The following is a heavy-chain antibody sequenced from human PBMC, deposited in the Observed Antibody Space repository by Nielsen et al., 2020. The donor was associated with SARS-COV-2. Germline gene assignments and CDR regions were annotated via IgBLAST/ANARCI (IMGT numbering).Heavy chain of an antibody. V-gene: IGHV3-15*01. CDR3: VTGSVIRGVDDY. J-gene: IGHJ4*02. D-gene: IGHD3-10*01. CDR1: GFTFSHAW. CDR2: VKSKADGGTT. Sequence: GESLKISCAASGFTFSHAWMSWVRQAPGKGLEWVGRVKSKADGGTTDYAAPVKGRFTISRDDLKGILYVQMNSLKTEDTAVYYCVTGSVIRGVDDYWGQGTLVTVSS.